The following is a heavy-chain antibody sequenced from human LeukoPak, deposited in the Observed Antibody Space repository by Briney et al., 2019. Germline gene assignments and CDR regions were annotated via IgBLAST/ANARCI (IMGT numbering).Heavy chain of an antibody. D-gene: IGHD3-9*01. V-gene: IGHV3-30*14. Sequence: GRSLRLSCAASGFTFSSYAMHWVRQAPGKGLEWVAVISYDGSNKYYADSVKGRFTISRDNSKNTLYLQMSSLRAEDTAVYYCVKGTLRYFDWPVFDYWGQGTLVTVSS. CDR2: ISYDGSNK. CDR1: GFTFSSYA. CDR3: VKGTLRYFDWPVFDY. J-gene: IGHJ4*02.